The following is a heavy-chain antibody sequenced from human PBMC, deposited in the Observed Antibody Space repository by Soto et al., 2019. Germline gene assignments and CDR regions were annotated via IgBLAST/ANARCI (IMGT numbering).Heavy chain of an antibody. CDR1: GFKFASYA. CDR3: AKAGNYYDRSGFYNYPDY. V-gene: IGHV3-23*01. Sequence: EGQLLESGGGLVLPGGSVKLSCAASGFKFASYAMTWVRQAPGKGLEWVSGITASGGTTYYAPAVKGRFIISRDNSKNTVYVQMNSGRDDDTAVYYCAKAGNYYDRSGFYNYPDYWGQGTLVTVSS. CDR2: ITASGGTT. D-gene: IGHD3-22*01. J-gene: IGHJ4*02.